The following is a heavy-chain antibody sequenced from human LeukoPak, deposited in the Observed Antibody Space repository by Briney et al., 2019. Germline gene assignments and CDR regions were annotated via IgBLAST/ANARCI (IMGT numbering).Heavy chain of an antibody. V-gene: IGHV1-18*01. J-gene: IGHJ4*02. D-gene: IGHD3-22*01. Sequence: ASVKVSCKASGYTFTSYGISWVRQAPGQGLERMGWISAYNGNTNYAQKLQGRVTITTDTSTSTAYMELRSLRSDDTAVYYCARDLYYYDSSGYYFFDYWGQGTLVTVSS. CDR3: ARDLYYYDSSGYYFFDY. CDR1: GYTFTSYG. CDR2: ISAYNGNT.